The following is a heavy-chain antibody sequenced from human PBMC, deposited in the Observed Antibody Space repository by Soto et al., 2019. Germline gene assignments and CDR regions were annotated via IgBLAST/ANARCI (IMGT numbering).Heavy chain of an antibody. CDR1: GGSVSSGSYY. CDR3: AAKYYYDSSGYTYYFDY. CDR2: IYYSGST. J-gene: IGHJ4*02. Sequence: QVQLQESGPGLVKPSETLSLTCTVSGGSVSSGSYYWSWIRQPPGKGLEWIGYIYYSGSTNYNPSLKSRVTISVDTSKNQFSLKLSSVTAADTAVYYCAAKYYYDSSGYTYYFDYWGQGTLVTVSS. D-gene: IGHD3-22*01. V-gene: IGHV4-61*01.